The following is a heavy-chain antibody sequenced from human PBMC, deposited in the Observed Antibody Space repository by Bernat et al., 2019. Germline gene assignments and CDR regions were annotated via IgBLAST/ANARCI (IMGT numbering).Heavy chain of an antibody. CDR2: ISYDGSIN. V-gene: IGHV3-30-3*01. Sequence: QVQLVESGGGVVQPERSLRLSCAASGFTFSAYALHWVRQAPGKGLEWVALISYDGSINEYADSVKGRFTISRDNSKNTLYLQMNSLTAEDTDVYYCARDRRYCSGGSCFNEGGKSIDNWGQGTLVTVSS. CDR3: ARDRRYCSGGSCFNEGGKSIDN. J-gene: IGHJ4*02. CDR1: GFTFSAYA. D-gene: IGHD2-15*01.